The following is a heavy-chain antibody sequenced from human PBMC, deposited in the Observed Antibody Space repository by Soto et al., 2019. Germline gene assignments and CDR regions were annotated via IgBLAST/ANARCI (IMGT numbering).Heavy chain of an antibody. Sequence: ASVKVSCKASGYTFTSYYMHWVRQAPGQGLEWMGIINPSGGSTSYAQKFQGRVTMTRDTSTSTVYMELSSLRSEDTAVYYCARDRFVAVAPYNWFVPWVPRTLVTVSS. CDR2: INPSGGST. CDR3: ARDRFVAVAPYNWFVP. CDR1: GYTFTSYY. J-gene: IGHJ5*02. D-gene: IGHD6-19*01. V-gene: IGHV1-46*01.